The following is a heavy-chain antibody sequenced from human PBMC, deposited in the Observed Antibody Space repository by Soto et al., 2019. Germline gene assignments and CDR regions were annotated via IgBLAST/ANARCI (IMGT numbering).Heavy chain of an antibody. CDR3: ARSHLDSGSWGNDY. J-gene: IGHJ4*02. Sequence: QVQLVQSGAEVKKPGSSVKVSCKASGGTFSSYTISWVRQAPGQGLEWMGRIIPILGIANYAQKFQGRVTXXAXKXXSTADMELSSLRSEDTAVYYCARSHLDSGSWGNDYWGQGTLVTVSS. D-gene: IGHD1-26*01. V-gene: IGHV1-69*02. CDR1: GGTFSSYT. CDR2: IIPILGIA.